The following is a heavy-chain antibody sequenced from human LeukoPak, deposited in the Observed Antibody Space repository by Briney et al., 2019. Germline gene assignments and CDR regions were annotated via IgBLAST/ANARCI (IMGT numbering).Heavy chain of an antibody. Sequence: AGGSLRLSCAASGFTFSSYAVSWVRQAPGKGLEYVAESSGSGRDTYYADSVQGRFTISRDNSKNTLYLQMNSLRAEDTAEYYCGRRTQDGYNSPIDYWGQGTLVTVSS. J-gene: IGHJ4*02. V-gene: IGHV3-23*01. D-gene: IGHD5-24*01. CDR2: SSGSGRDT. CDR1: GFTFSSYA. CDR3: GRRTQDGYNSPIDY.